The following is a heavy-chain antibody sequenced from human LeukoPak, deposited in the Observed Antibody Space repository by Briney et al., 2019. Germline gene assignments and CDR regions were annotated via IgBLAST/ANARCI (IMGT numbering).Heavy chain of an antibody. D-gene: IGHD2-2*01. J-gene: IGHJ3*02. CDR1: GFTFSSYS. CDR3: ARESIVVVPTTMDDASDI. Sequence: GGSLRLSCAASGFTFSSYSMHWVRQAPGKGLEWVANIKQDGSEQFYLDSVKGRFTISRDNAKNALYLQMHSLRVEDTAVYYCARESIVVVPTTMDDASDIWGQGTMVTVSS. CDR2: IKQDGSEQ. V-gene: IGHV3-7*01.